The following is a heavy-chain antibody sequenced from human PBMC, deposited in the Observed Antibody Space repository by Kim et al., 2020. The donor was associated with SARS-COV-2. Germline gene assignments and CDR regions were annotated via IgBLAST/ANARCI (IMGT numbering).Heavy chain of an antibody. CDR1: GFTFSSYS. D-gene: IGHD1-7*01. V-gene: IGHV3-21*01. CDR3: ARDLITRTTSYAFYI. Sequence: GGSLRLSCAASGFTFSSYSMNWVRQAPGKGLEWVSSISSSSSYIYYADSVKGRFNISRDNAKNSLCLQMNSLRAEDTAVYYCARDLITRTTSYAFYIWGQGTMDTVSS. J-gene: IGHJ3*02. CDR2: ISSSSSYI.